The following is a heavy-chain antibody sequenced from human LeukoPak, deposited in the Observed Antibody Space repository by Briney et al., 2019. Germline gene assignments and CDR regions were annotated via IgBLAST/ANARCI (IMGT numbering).Heavy chain of an antibody. Sequence: PGGSLRLSCAASGFTFSSYEMNWVRQAPGKGLEWVSYIGSSGSTIYYADSVKGRFTISRDNAKNSLYLQMNSLRAKDSAVYYCARVATFGYYAVDVWGQGTTVTVSS. CDR2: IGSSGSTI. CDR1: GFTFSSYE. V-gene: IGHV3-48*03. J-gene: IGHJ6*02. CDR3: ARVATFGYYAVDV. D-gene: IGHD3-3*01.